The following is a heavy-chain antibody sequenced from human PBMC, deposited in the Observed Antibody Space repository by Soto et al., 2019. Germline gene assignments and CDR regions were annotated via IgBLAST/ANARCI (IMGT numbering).Heavy chain of an antibody. V-gene: IGHV3-21*01. CDR3: ARGSVVGMGHEFDY. J-gene: IGHJ4*02. CDR1: GFTFSSNS. D-gene: IGHD6-19*01. Sequence: EVQLVESGGGLVQPGGSLRLSCVGSGFTFSSNSMNWVRQAPGKGLEWVSAITISGTFIYYADSVKGRFTISRNNAKNSVFLQMNRRRGEETAVYYCARGSVVGMGHEFDYWGQGTLVTVSS. CDR2: ITISGTFI.